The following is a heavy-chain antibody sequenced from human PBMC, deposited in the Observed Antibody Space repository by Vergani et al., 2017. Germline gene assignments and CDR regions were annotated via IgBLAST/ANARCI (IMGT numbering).Heavy chain of an antibody. CDR2: INHSGST. D-gene: IGHD2-15*01. V-gene: IGHV4-34*01. Sequence: QVQLQQWGAGLLKPSETLSLTCAVYGGSFSGYHWSRIRQPPGKGLEWIGEINHSGSTNYNPSLKSRVTISVDTSKNQFSLRLSSVTAADTAVYYCARIVLVPSDCSGGSCLKYNWIDPWGQGTLVTVSS. CDR1: GGSFSGYH. J-gene: IGHJ5*02. CDR3: ARIVLVPSDCSGGSCLKYNWIDP.